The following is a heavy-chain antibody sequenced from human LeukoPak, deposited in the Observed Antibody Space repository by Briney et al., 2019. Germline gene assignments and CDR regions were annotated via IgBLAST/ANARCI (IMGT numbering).Heavy chain of an antibody. Sequence: PGGSLRLSCAASGFTFSDYYMSWIRQAPGKGLEWVGRIKATPHGGTTDYAAPVKGRFTISRDNSKNMLYLQMNSLKTEDTAVYYCTTDGVGIEGATYDYWGQGTLVTVSS. CDR3: TTDGVGIEGATYDY. J-gene: IGHJ4*02. CDR1: GFTFSDYY. V-gene: IGHV3-15*01. D-gene: IGHD1-26*01. CDR2: IKATPHGGTT.